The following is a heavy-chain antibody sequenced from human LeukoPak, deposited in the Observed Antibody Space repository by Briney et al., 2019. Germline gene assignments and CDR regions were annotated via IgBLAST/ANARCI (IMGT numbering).Heavy chain of an antibody. V-gene: IGHV1-2*02. Sequence: ASVKVSCKASGYTFTGYYMHWVRQAPGQGLEWMGWNNPNSGGTNYAQKFQGRVTMTRDTSISTAYMELSRLRSDDTAVYYCARVRVAGTEWDYWGQGTLVTVSS. CDR1: GYTFTGYY. CDR3: ARVRVAGTEWDY. D-gene: IGHD6-19*01. CDR2: NNPNSGGT. J-gene: IGHJ4*02.